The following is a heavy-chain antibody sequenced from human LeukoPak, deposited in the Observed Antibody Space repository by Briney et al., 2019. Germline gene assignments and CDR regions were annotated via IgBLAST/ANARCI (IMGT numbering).Heavy chain of an antibody. Sequence: SETLSLTCTVSGGSIRSYYWSWIRQPPGKGLEWIGYIYYSGSTNYNPSLKSRVTISVDTSKNQFSLKLSSVTAADTAVYYCARDLRRWGWLPGDSYYYGMDVWGQGTTVTVSS. J-gene: IGHJ6*02. CDR1: GGSIRSYY. CDR3: ARDLRRWGWLPGDSYYYGMDV. CDR2: IYYSGST. D-gene: IGHD3-22*01. V-gene: IGHV4-59*01.